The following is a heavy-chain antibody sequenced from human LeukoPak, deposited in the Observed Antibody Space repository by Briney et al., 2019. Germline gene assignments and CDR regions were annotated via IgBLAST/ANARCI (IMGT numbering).Heavy chain of an antibody. Sequence: ASVKVSCKASGYTFTSYAMNWVRQAPGQGLEWMGWINTNTGNPTYAQGFTGRFVFSLDTSVSTAYLQISSLKAEDTAVYYRARDSVVARGYSYKDYWGQGTLVTVSS. V-gene: IGHV7-4-1*02. J-gene: IGHJ4*02. CDR2: INTNTGNP. D-gene: IGHD5-18*01. CDR1: GYTFTSYA. CDR3: ARDSVVARGYSYKDY.